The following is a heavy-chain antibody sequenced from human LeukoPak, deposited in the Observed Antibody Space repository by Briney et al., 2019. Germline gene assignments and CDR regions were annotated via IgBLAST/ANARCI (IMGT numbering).Heavy chain of an antibody. Sequence: ASVKVSCKASGYTFSGYHMHWVRRAPGHGLEWMGWINPNSGDTKYAQNFRGRVTMTRDTSLSTAYMDLSRLRSDDTALYYCARARKTRNIYGDYVFLFDYWGQGTLVIVSS. J-gene: IGHJ4*02. CDR3: ARARKTRNIYGDYVFLFDY. CDR2: INPNSGDT. V-gene: IGHV1-2*02. D-gene: IGHD4-17*01. CDR1: GYTFSGYH.